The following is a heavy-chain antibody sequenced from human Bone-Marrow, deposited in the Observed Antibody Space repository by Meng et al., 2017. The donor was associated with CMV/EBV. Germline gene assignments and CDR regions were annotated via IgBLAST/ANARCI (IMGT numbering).Heavy chain of an antibody. CDR3: ARNLLPDI. Sequence: SETLSLTCTVSGGSISSGDHYWSWIRQPPGKGLEWIGYIYYSGSTYYNPSLKSRLTISVDTSKNQFSLQLRSVTAADTAVYHCARNLLPDIWGQGTLVTVSS. J-gene: IGHJ4*02. D-gene: IGHD2-15*01. V-gene: IGHV4-30-4*08. CDR2: IYYSGST. CDR1: GGSISSGDHY.